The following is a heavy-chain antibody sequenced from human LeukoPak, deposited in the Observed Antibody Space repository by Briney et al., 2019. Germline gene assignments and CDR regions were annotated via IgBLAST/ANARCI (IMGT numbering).Heavy chain of an antibody. V-gene: IGHV3-21*01. D-gene: IGHD2-2*02. J-gene: IGHJ6*03. CDR2: ISSSSSYI. CDR3: AREGYQLLYAYYYYYMDV. Sequence: GGSLRLSCAASGSTFSSYSMNWVRQAPGKGLEWVSSISSSSSYIYYADSVKGRFTISRDNAKNSLYLQMNSLRAEDTAVYYCAREGYQLLYAYYYYYMDVWGKGTTVTVSS. CDR1: GSTFSSYS.